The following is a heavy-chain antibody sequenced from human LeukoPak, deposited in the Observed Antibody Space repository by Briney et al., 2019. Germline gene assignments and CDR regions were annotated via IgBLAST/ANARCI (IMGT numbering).Heavy chain of an antibody. D-gene: IGHD5-24*01. CDR3: ARVRNGYSYHAFDI. CDR1: GFTFDDYG. CDR2: INWNGGST. J-gene: IGHJ3*02. V-gene: IGHV3-20*04. Sequence: GGSPRLSCAASGFTFDDYGMSWVRQAPGKGLEWVSGINWNGGSTGYADSVKGRFTISRDNAKNSLYLQMNSLRAEDTALYYCARVRNGYSYHAFDIWSQGTMVTVSS.